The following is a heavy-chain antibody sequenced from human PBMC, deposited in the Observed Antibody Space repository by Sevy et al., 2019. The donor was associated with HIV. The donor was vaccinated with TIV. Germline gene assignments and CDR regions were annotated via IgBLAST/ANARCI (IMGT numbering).Heavy chain of an antibody. J-gene: IGHJ4*02. Sequence: SQTLSLTCAISGDSVSSNSAAWNWIRQSPSRGLEWLGRTYYRFKWYNDYAVSVKSRLTINPDTSKNHFSLQLNSVTPVDTARYYCAWERSSSSPFGYWGQGALVTLSS. CDR1: GDSVSSNSAA. CDR2: TYYRFKWYN. D-gene: IGHD6-6*01. CDR3: AWERSSSSPFGY. V-gene: IGHV6-1*01.